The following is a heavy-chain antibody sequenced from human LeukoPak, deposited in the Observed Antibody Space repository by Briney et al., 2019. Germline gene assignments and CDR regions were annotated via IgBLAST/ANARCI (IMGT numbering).Heavy chain of an antibody. CDR3: ARDRPRLRGYSYGYYYYMDV. D-gene: IGHD5-18*01. J-gene: IGHJ6*03. CDR1: GFTFSSYW. Sequence: PGGSLRLSCVASGFTFSSYWMTWVRQAPGKGLEWVANIKTDGSQIYYVDSVKGRFTISRDNAKNSLYLQMNSLRAEDTAVYYCARDRPRLRGYSYGYYYYMDVWGKGTTVTVSS. V-gene: IGHV3-7*03. CDR2: IKTDGSQI.